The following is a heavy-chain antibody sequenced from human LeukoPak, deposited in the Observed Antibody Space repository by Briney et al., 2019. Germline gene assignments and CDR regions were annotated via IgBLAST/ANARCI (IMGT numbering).Heavy chain of an antibody. CDR2: IYIDGTT. CDR1: GLTVTSNY. Sequence: GGSLRLSCAASGLTVTSNYMSWVRQAPGKGLEYVSVIYIDGTTYYAESVKGRFTISRDNSKYTLYLQMNSLRVEDTAVYYCARSAAAEDYWGQGTLVTVSS. V-gene: IGHV3-53*01. CDR3: ARSAAAEDY. D-gene: IGHD6-13*01. J-gene: IGHJ4*02.